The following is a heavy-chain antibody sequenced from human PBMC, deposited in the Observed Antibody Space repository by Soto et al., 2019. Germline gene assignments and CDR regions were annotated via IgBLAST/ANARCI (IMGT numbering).Heavy chain of an antibody. J-gene: IGHJ6*02. D-gene: IGHD2-2*02. CDR2: IYYSGST. CDR3: ARVRRYCSSTSCYTFYYYYYGMDV. CDR1: GGSISSGGYY. V-gene: IGHV4-31*03. Sequence: QVQLQESGPGLVKPSQTLSLTCTVSGGSISSGGYYWSWIRQHPGKGLEWIGYIYYSGSTYYNPSLKSRVTISVDTSMNQFSLKLSSVTAADTAVYYCARVRRYCSSTSCYTFYYYYYGMDVWGQGTTVTVSS.